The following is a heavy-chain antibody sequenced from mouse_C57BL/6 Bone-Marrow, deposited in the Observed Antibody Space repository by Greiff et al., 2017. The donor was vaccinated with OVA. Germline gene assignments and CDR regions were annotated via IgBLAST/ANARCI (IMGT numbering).Heavy chain of an antibody. V-gene: IGHV5-17*01. Sequence: EVKVVESGGGLVKPGGSLKLSCAASGFTFSDYGMHWVRQAPEKGLEWVAYISSGSSTIYYADTVKGRFTISSDNAKNTLFLQMTSLRSEDTAMYYCARLTTVVATGYFDYWGQGTTLTVSS. J-gene: IGHJ2*01. CDR1: GFTFSDYG. D-gene: IGHD1-1*01. CDR2: ISSGSSTI. CDR3: ARLTTVVATGYFDY.